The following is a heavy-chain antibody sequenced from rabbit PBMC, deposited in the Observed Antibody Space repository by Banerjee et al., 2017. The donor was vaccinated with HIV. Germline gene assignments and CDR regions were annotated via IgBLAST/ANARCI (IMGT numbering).Heavy chain of an antibody. D-gene: IGHD4-1*01. V-gene: IGHV1S7*01. J-gene: IGHJ4*01. CDR1: GFSFSNKC. Sequence: EGSLTLTCKASGFSFSNKCVMCWVRQAPGMGLEWIGYIDPVIGNTYYATWVNGQFTISSHNAQNTLYLQLNDLTVADTATYFCARVLAGVIGWNFNLWGPGTLVTVS. CDR2: IDPVIGNT. CDR3: ARVLAGVIGWNFNL.